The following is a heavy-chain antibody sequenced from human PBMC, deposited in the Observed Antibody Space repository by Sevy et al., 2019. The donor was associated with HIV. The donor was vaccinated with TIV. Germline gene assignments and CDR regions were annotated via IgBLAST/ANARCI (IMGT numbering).Heavy chain of an antibody. J-gene: IGHJ4*02. CDR1: GFTFPIYS. CDR2: ISHDGNNR. CDR3: ARVAVEYCTNDCYHRFDH. D-gene: IGHD2-8*01. V-gene: IGHV3-30*04. Sequence: GGSLRLSCVASGFTFPIYSVVWVRRAPGKGLEWLTLISHDGNNRYYADSVKGRFTIFRDNSNNILYLQMTSLRVEDTALYFCARVAVEYCTNDCYHRFDHWGLGTLVTVSS.